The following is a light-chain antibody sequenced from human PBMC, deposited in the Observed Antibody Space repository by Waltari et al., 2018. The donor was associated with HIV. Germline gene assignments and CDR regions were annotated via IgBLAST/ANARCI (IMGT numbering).Light chain of an antibody. CDR3: QQSYNSPIT. V-gene: IGKV1-39*01. CDR2: AAF. CDR1: QGISRY. Sequence: DIEMTQSPSSLSASVGDRVTITCRASQGISRYLNWYQQKPGKAPKLLIFAAFDLQSGVPSRFSGSGSGTDFTRTISSLQPEDFATYYCQQSYNSPITFGQGTRLDIK. J-gene: IGKJ5*01.